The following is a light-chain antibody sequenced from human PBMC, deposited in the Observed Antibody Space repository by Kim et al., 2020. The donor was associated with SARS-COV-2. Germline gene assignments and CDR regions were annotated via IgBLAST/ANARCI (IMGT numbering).Light chain of an antibody. V-gene: IGLV2-14*03. CDR3: SSYRSDNTVV. J-gene: IGLJ2*01. CDR2: DVT. Sequence: GQSITVSCTGTSNNVGGHNDVSWYQQHPGKAPKLIIYDVTDRPAGVSHRFSGSKSDNTASLTISGLQAEDEADYYCSSYRSDNTVVFGGGTQLTVL. CDR1: SNNVGGHND.